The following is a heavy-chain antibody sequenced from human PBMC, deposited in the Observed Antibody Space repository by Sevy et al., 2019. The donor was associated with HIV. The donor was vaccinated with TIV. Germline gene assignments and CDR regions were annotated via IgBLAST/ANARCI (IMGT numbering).Heavy chain of an antibody. CDR2: ISSSSSYI. V-gene: IGHV3-21*01. D-gene: IGHD6-19*01. J-gene: IGHJ5*02. Sequence: GGSLRLSCAASGFTFSSYSMNWVRQAPGKGLEWVSSISSSSSYIYYADSVKGRFTISRDNAKNSLYLQMNSLRAEDTAVYYCAREARIAVAGPTGGFDPWGQRTLVTDSS. CDR1: GFTFSSYS. CDR3: AREARIAVAGPTGGFDP.